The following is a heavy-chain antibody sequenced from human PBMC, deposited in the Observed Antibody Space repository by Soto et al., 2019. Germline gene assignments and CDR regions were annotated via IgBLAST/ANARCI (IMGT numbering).Heavy chain of an antibody. CDR3: ARNKVGTVYYYYAMDV. D-gene: IGHD2-8*02. J-gene: IGHJ6*02. V-gene: IGHV3-21*01. CDR1: GFTFSTYS. CDR2: ISGSGASI. Sequence: GGSLRLSCAASGFTFSTYSMNWVRQAPGKGLEWVSSISGSGASIYYADSMGGRFTISRDNAKDSLFLQMNGLRAEDTGVYYCARNKVGTVYYYYAMDVWGQGTTVTVSS.